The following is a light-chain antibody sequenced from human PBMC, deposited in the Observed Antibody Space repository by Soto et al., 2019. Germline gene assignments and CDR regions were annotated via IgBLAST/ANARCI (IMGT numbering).Light chain of an antibody. CDR1: QSINRF. CDR2: AAS. CDR3: QQSYSSPQT. V-gene: IGKV1-39*01. Sequence: DIQMTQSPSSLSASVGDRVSITCRAGQSINRFLNWYQQKPGKAPKLLIYAASSLQSGVPSRFSGGGSGTDFTLTISSLQPEDFATYYCQQSYSSPQTFGQGTKVEIK. J-gene: IGKJ1*01.